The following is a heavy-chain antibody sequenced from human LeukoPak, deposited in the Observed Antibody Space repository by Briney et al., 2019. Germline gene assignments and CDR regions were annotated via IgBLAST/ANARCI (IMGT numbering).Heavy chain of an antibody. CDR2: ISAYNGNT. V-gene: IGHV1-18*04. J-gene: IGHJ4*02. CDR1: GYTFTGYY. CDR3: ARYHGDYDYYFDY. D-gene: IGHD4-17*01. Sequence: ASVKVSCKASGYTFTGYYMHWVRQAPGQGLEWMGWISAYNGNTNYAQKLQGRVTMTTDTSTSTAYMELRSLRSDDTAVYYCARYHGDYDYYFDYWGQGTLVTVSS.